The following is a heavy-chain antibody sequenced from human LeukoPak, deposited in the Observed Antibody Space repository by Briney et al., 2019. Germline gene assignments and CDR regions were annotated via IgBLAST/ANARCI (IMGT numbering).Heavy chain of an antibody. Sequence: ASVKVSCKASGYSFSGYGITWVRQAPGQGLEWLGWIITYSGKTYYAEKVQGRVSMTTDTSTSTAYMELRSLRSDDTAVYYCARDLVKDRRNWGNHGMDVWGQGTTVTVSS. CDR3: ARDLVKDRRNWGNHGMDV. CDR1: GYSFSGYG. CDR2: IITYSGKT. V-gene: IGHV1-18*01. D-gene: IGHD7-27*01. J-gene: IGHJ6*02.